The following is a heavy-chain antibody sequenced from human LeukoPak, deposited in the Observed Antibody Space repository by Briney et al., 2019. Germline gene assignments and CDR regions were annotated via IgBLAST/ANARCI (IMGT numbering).Heavy chain of an antibody. CDR3: AKGLHESSWYGGS. V-gene: IGHV3-30*04. D-gene: IGHD6-13*01. Sequence: GGSLRLSCAASGFTFSDYTMQWLRQTPGKGLEWVAVILSDGKNDFYADSVKGRFTISRDNSKNTLYLQMNSLREDDTAVYYCAKGLHESSWYGGSWGRGTLVTVSS. CDR1: GFTFSDYT. CDR2: ILSDGKND. J-gene: IGHJ5*02.